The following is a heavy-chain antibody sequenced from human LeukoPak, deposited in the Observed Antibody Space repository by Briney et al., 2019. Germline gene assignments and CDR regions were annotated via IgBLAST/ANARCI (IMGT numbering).Heavy chain of an antibody. CDR2: ISGSGGST. CDR3: AKQWPRGGNYFDY. J-gene: IGHJ4*02. V-gene: IGHV3-23*01. Sequence: SCKASGGTFSSYAMSWVRQAPGKGLEWVSAISGSGGSTYYADSVKGRFTISRDNSKNTLYLQMNSLRAEDTAVYYCAKQWPRGGNYFDYWGQGTLVTVSS. D-gene: IGHD3-10*01. CDR1: GGTFSSYA.